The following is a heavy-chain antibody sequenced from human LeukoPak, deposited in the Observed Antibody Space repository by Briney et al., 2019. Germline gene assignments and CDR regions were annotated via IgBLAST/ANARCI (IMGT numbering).Heavy chain of an antibody. CDR2: IKQDGSEK. Sequence: PGGSLRLSCAASGFTFSSYWMSWVRQAPGKGLEWVANIKQDGSEKYYVDSVKGRFTISRDNSKNTVYLQMNSLRAEDTALYYCAKFGVWSGYYIDYWGQGTLVTVSS. D-gene: IGHD3-3*01. J-gene: IGHJ4*02. CDR3: AKFGVWSGYYIDY. V-gene: IGHV3-7*03. CDR1: GFTFSSYW.